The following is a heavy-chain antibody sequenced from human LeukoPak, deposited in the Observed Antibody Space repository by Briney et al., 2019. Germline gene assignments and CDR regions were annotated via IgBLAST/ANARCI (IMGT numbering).Heavy chain of an antibody. J-gene: IGHJ4*02. CDR1: GVSISSYY. Sequence: SETLSLTCTVSGVSISSYYWSWIRQPPGKGLEWIGYIYYSGSTNYNPSLKSRVTISVDTSKNQFSLKLSSVTAADTAVYYCERGPHSSGHDYWGQGTLVTVSS. CDR3: ERGPHSSGHDY. V-gene: IGHV4-59*01. CDR2: IYYSGST. D-gene: IGHD3-22*01.